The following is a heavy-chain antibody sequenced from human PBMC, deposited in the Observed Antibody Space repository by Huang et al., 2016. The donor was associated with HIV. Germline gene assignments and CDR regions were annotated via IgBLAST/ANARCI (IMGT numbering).Heavy chain of an antibody. CDR2: ISYDGRNK. Sequence: QVQLVESGGGVVQPGRSLRLSCAASGFTFSRYGMHWVRQAPGKGLGGVAVISYDGRNKFFADSVKGRFTISRDNSKNTLFLQMNSLRVEDTAVYYCAKGGSAAAVLDYWGQGTLVTASS. CDR3: AKGGSAAAVLDY. D-gene: IGHD6-13*01. J-gene: IGHJ4*02. CDR1: GFTFSRYG. V-gene: IGHV3-30*18.